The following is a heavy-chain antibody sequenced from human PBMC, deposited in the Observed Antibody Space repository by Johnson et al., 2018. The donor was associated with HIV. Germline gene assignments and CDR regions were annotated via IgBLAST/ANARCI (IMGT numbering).Heavy chain of an antibody. CDR1: GFTFSTYG. CDR2: ISYDGSNK. CDR3: ARVATHAFDI. V-gene: IGHV3-30*19. D-gene: IGHD1-26*01. Sequence: VQLVESGGGVVQPGRSLRLSCAASGFTFSTYGMHWVRQAPGKGLEWVAVISYDGSNKYSADSVKGRFTISRDDSKNTLYLQMNSLIPEDTAGYYCARVATHAFDIWGQGTMVTVSS. J-gene: IGHJ3*02.